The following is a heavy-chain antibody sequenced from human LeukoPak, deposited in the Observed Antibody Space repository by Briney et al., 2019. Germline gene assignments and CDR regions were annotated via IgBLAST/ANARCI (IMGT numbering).Heavy chain of an antibody. V-gene: IGHV4-39*01. D-gene: IGHD3-22*01. Sequence: SQTLSLTCSVSGVSVTSSSDYWGWIRQPPGKGLEWIGSILYSGSTYYNPSLKSRLTLSIDTSENQFSLRLSSVTAADTAAYYCARHYYDSSGYRRDYYFDYWGQGTLVTVSS. CDR1: GVSVTSSSDY. J-gene: IGHJ4*02. CDR3: ARHYYDSSGYRRDYYFDY. CDR2: ILYSGST.